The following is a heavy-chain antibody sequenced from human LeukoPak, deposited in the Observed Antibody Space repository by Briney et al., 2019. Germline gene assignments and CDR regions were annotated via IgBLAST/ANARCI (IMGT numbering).Heavy chain of an antibody. J-gene: IGHJ4*02. Sequence: QPGGSLRLSCAASGSTFSGYDMHWVRQAPGKGLEWVAFIRYDGSNKCYTDSVKGRFTISRDNSKNTLYLQMNSLRPEDTAVYYCAKASAIDYWGQGTLVTVSS. CDR2: IRYDGSNK. CDR1: GSTFSGYD. V-gene: IGHV3-30*02. CDR3: AKASAIDY.